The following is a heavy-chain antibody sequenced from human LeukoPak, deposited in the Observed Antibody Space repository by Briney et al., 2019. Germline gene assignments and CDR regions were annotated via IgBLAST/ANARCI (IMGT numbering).Heavy chain of an antibody. D-gene: IGHD3-3*01. Sequence: ASVKVSCKASGYTFTSYGISWVRQAPGQGLEWMGWISAYNGNTNYAQKLQGRVTMTTDTSTSTAYMELRSLRSDDTAVYYCARGPVTFGMWHDFWSGYSETSGPFDYWGQGTLVTVSS. CDR1: GYTFTSYG. CDR3: ARGPVTFGMWHDFWSGYSETSGPFDY. CDR2: ISAYNGNT. V-gene: IGHV1-18*01. J-gene: IGHJ4*02.